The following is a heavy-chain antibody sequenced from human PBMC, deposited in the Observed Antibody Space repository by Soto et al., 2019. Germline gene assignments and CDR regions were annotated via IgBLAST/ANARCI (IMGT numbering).Heavy chain of an antibody. CDR1: GFTFSNAW. J-gene: IGHJ4*02. D-gene: IGHD2-8*01. V-gene: IGHV3-15*01. Sequence: EVQLVESGGGLVKPGGSLRLSCAASGFTFSNAWMSWVRQAPGKGLEWVGRIKSKTDGGTTDYAAPVKGRFTISRDDSKNTLYRQMNSLKTEDTAVYYCNTEREYCTLCFDYWGQGTLVTVSS. CDR2: IKSKTDGGTT. CDR3: NTEREYCTLCFDY.